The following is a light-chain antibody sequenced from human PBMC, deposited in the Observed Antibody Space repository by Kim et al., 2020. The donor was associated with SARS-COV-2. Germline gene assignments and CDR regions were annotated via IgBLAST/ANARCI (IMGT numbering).Light chain of an antibody. CDR2: DTS. J-gene: IGKJ2*01. V-gene: IGKV3-11*01. Sequence: EIVLTQSSATLSLSPGERATLSCRASQSVSSYFAWYQQKPGQAPRLLIYDTSKRATGTPARFSGSGSGTDFTLTISSLESEDSAIYYCQQRTNWLFGQGTKLEI. CDR1: QSVSSY. CDR3: QQRTNWL.